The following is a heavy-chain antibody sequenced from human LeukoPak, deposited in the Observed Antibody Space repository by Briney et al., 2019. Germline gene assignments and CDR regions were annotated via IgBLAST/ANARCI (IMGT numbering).Heavy chain of an antibody. Sequence: ASVKVSCKASGYNFTKYAIYWVRQAPGQGREWVGWINTNTEDPTYAQDFTGRFVFSLDTSVTTAYLDINSLKPDDTALYYCARGHRIPAVWGFEFWGQGTLVTVSS. CDR3: ARGHRIPAVWGFEF. J-gene: IGHJ4*02. CDR2: INTNTEDP. V-gene: IGHV7-4-1*02. CDR1: GYNFTKYA. D-gene: IGHD1-20*01.